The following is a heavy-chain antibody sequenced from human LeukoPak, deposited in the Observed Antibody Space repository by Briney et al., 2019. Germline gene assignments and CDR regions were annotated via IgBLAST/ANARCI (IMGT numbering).Heavy chain of an antibody. V-gene: IGHV3-53*01. CDR3: EAVYDSSGYYLGYMDV. D-gene: IGHD3-22*01. Sequence: GGSLRLSCAASGFTVSSNYMSWVRQAPGKGLEWVSVIYSGGSTYYADPVKGRFTISRDNSKNTLYLQMNSLRAEDTAVYYCEAVYDSSGYYLGYMDVWGKGTTVTVSS. CDR1: GFTVSSNY. CDR2: IYSGGST. J-gene: IGHJ6*03.